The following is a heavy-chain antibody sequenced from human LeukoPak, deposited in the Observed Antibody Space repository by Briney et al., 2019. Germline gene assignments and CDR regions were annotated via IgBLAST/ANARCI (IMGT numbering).Heavy chain of an antibody. CDR3: ARAPARIAAAGY. CDR2: IYHSGST. Sequence: PSETLSLTCVVSLGSSSGYYWSWIRQPPGKGLEWIGEIYHSGSTHYNPSLKSRVTISVDTSKNQFSLKLSSVTAADTAVYYCARAPARIAAAGYWGQGTLVTVSS. J-gene: IGHJ4*02. D-gene: IGHD6-13*01. V-gene: IGHV4-34*01. CDR1: LGSSSGYY.